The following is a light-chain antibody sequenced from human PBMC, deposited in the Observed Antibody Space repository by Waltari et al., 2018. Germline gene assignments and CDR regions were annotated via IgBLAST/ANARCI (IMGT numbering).Light chain of an antibody. V-gene: IGKV3-11*01. CDR1: QSISSY. Sequence: EIVLTQSPATLSLSPGERVTLSCRASQSISSYLAWYQHKPGQAPSLLIYDASNRATGIPARFSGSGSGTDFTLTISSLEPEDFAVYYCQQRSSWPGTFGGGTKVQIK. J-gene: IGKJ4*01. CDR3: QQRSSWPGT. CDR2: DAS.